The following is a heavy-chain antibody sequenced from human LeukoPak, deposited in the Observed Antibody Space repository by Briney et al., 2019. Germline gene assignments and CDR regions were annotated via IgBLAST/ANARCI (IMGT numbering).Heavy chain of an antibody. CDR1: GYSFTSYW. J-gene: IGHJ5*02. Sequence: GESLKISCKGSGYSFTSYWISGVRQMPGKGLEWMGRIDPSDSYTNYSPSFQGHVTISADKSISTPYLQWSSLKASDTAMYYCARLRITMVRGVIYFDPWGQGTLVTVSS. D-gene: IGHD3-10*01. CDR3: ARLRITMVRGVIYFDP. V-gene: IGHV5-10-1*01. CDR2: IDPSDSYT.